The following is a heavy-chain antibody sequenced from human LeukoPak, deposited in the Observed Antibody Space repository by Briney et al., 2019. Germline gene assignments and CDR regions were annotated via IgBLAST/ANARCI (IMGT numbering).Heavy chain of an antibody. Sequence: PSETLSLTCRVSGGSISSTSYYWGWIRQPPGKGLEWIASIYHSGETFYNPSLESRVAISVDTSNNEVFLDLYPVTAADTAMYYCAETNTQDWFDPWGRGTLVTVSS. CDR2: IYHSGET. CDR3: AETNTQDWFDP. D-gene: IGHD2-8*01. V-gene: IGHV4-39*07. J-gene: IGHJ5*02. CDR1: GGSISSTSYY.